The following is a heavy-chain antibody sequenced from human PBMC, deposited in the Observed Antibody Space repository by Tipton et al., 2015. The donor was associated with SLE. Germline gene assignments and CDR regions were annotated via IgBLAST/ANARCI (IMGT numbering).Heavy chain of an antibody. V-gene: IGHV3-21*01. CDR2: ISSSSSYI. Sequence: SLRLSCAASGFTFSSYGMNWVRQAPGKGLEWVSSISSSSSYIYYADSVKGRFTISRDNAKNSLYLQMNSLRAKDTAVYYCAREDDYGDQPYDYGMDVWGQGTTVTVSS. J-gene: IGHJ6*02. CDR1: GFTFSSYG. D-gene: IGHD4-17*01. CDR3: AREDDYGDQPYDYGMDV.